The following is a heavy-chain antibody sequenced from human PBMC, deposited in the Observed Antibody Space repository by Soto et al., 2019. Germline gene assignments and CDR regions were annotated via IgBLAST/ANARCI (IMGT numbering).Heavy chain of an antibody. CDR3: AHRPAYDISTGYYPFDY. CDR2: IYWDDGK. J-gene: IGHJ4*02. V-gene: IGHV2-5*02. CDR1: VFSVSTSGGG. D-gene: IGHD3-9*01. Sequence: SGPTLLNPRQTLALSCTFCVFSVSTSGGGVAGIRRPPVKALECLALIYWDDGKRYSPSLKTRLNITKDTSKNQVVLTLTNVDPVDTATYYCAHRPAYDISTGYYPFDYWGQGSLVTLSS.